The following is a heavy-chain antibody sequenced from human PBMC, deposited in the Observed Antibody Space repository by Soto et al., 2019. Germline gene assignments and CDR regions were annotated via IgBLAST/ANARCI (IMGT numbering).Heavy chain of an antibody. D-gene: IGHD1-7*01. CDR3: AKEGVTLGTSYLDN. V-gene: IGHV3-23*01. CDR1: GFTFNRHA. CDR2: ISDRGDSR. Sequence: EVQLLESGGGLVQPGGSLRLSCVGSGFTFNRHAMNWVRQAPGKGLEWVSSISDRGDSRYYADSVKGRFTISRGNSKNTLYLQMNGLAAEDTAVYYCAKEGVTLGTSYLDNWGQGTLVTVSS. J-gene: IGHJ4*02.